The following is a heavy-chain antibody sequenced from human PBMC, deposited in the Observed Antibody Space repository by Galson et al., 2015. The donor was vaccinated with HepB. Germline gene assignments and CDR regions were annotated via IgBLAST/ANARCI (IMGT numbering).Heavy chain of an antibody. D-gene: IGHD5-18*01. J-gene: IGHJ5*02. CDR2: ISYDGSNK. CDR1: GFTFSSYG. CDR3: AAASYLVDTAIGSTP. Sequence: SLRLSCAASGFTFSSYGMHWVRQAPGKGLEWVAVISYDGSNKYYADSVKGRFTISRDNSKNTLYLQMNSLRAEDTAVYYCAAASYLVDTAIGSTPWGQGTLVTVSS. V-gene: IGHV3-30*03.